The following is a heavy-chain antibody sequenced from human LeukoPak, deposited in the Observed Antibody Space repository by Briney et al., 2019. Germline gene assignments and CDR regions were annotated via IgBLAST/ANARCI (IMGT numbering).Heavy chain of an antibody. Sequence: GGSLRLSCTASGFTFSSYWMHWVRQAPGKGLVWVSRINSDGSSTSYADSVKGRFTISRDNAKNTLYLQMNSLRAEDTAVYYCARKAGGYSYGPLDYWGQGTLVTVSS. CDR3: ARKAGGYSYGPLDY. CDR2: INSDGSST. D-gene: IGHD5-18*01. CDR1: GFTFSSYW. V-gene: IGHV3-74*01. J-gene: IGHJ4*02.